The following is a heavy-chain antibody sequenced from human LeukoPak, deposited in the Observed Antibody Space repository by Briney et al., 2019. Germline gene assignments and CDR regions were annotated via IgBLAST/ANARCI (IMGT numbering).Heavy chain of an antibody. Sequence: PGRSLRLSCAASGFTFSSYAMHWVRQAPGEGLEWVAVISYDGSNKYYADSVKGRFTISRDNSKNTLYLQMNSLRAEDTAVYYCASAGCTNGVCSYFDYWGQGTLVTVSS. J-gene: IGHJ4*02. D-gene: IGHD2-8*01. CDR3: ASAGCTNGVCSYFDY. CDR2: ISYDGSNK. CDR1: GFTFSSYA. V-gene: IGHV3-30-3*01.